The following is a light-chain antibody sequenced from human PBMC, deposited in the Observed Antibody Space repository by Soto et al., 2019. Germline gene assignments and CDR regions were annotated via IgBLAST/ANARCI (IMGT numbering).Light chain of an antibody. V-gene: IGKV1-5*01. Sequence: DIQMTKSTSTLSASVGDRVTITCRASQSISSWLAWYQQKPGKAPQLLIYDASSLESRVPSRFSGSGSGTEFTLTISSLQPDDFATYYCQQYNSYSGTFGQGTKV. CDR3: QQYNSYSGT. J-gene: IGKJ1*01. CDR1: QSISSW. CDR2: DAS.